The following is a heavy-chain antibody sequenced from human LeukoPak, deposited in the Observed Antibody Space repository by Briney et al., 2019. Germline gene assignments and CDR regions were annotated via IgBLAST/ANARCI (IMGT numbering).Heavy chain of an antibody. CDR1: GFTFSSYE. CDR2: ISSSSSYI. CDR3: ARDLDMYSSSRYVY. D-gene: IGHD6-13*01. Sequence: GGSLRLSCAASGFTFSSYEMNWVRQAPGKGLEWVSYISSSSSYIYYADSVKGRFTISRDNAKNSLYLQMSSLRAEDTAVYYCARDLDMYSSSRYVYWGQGTLVTVSS. J-gene: IGHJ4*02. V-gene: IGHV3-21*05.